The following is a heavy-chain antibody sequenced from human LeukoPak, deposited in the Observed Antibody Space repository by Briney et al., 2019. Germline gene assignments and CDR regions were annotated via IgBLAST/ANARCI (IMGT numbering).Heavy chain of an antibody. Sequence: SETLSLTCTVSGDSISSSSSYWGWIRQPPGKGLEWIGSTYYSGSTYYNASLKSRGTISVDTSKNQFSLKLNSVTAADTAVYFCARQVVAVAGTGYFDYWGQGTLVTVSS. D-gene: IGHD6-19*01. J-gene: IGHJ4*02. CDR3: ARQVVAVAGTGYFDY. V-gene: IGHV4-39*01. CDR2: TYYSGST. CDR1: GDSISSSSSY.